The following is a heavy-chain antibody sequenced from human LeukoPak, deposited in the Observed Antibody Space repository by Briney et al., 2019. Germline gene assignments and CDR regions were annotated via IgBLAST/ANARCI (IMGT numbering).Heavy chain of an antibody. CDR1: GGSFSGYY. CDR2: INHSGGT. J-gene: IGHJ4*02. D-gene: IGHD6-13*01. CDR3: ARGELPPSGIAAAGTGIDY. Sequence: SETLSLTCAVYGGSFSGYYWSWIRQPPGKGLEWIGEINHSGGTNYNPSLKSRVTISVGTSKNQFSLKLSSVTAADTAVYYCARGELPPSGIAAAGTGIDYWGQGTLVTVSS. V-gene: IGHV4-34*01.